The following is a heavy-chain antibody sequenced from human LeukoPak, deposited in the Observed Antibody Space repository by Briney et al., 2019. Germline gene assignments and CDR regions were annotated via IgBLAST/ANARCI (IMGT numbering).Heavy chain of an antibody. CDR1: GGSFSGYY. CDR2: INHSGST. CDR3: ARGGLRYLYYFDY. D-gene: IGHD3-9*01. J-gene: IGHJ4*02. V-gene: IGHV4-34*01. Sequence: SETLSLTCAVYGGSFSGYYWSWIRQPPGKGLERIGEINHSGSTNYNPSLKSRVTISVDTSKNQFSLKLSSVTAADTAVYYCARGGLRYLYYFDYWGQGTLVTVSS.